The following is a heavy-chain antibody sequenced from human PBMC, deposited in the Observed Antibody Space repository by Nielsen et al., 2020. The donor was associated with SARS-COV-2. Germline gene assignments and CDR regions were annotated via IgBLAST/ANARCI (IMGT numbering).Heavy chain of an antibody. V-gene: IGHV4-38-2*02. J-gene: IGHJ6*03. CDR1: GYSITRGYY. CDR2: IFNSGGA. D-gene: IGHD1-7*01. CDR3: ARRAEGLELWRRYFYYMDV. Sequence: LSCTVSGYSITRGYYWGWIRQPPGKGLEWIGAIFNSGGADSNPSLKSRITISIDTSKNQFSLNLSSVTAADMAVYYCARRAEGLELWRRYFYYMDVWGKGTTVTVSS.